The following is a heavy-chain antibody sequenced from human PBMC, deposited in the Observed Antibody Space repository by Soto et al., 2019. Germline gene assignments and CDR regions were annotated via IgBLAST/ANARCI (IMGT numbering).Heavy chain of an antibody. V-gene: IGHV1-69*01. Sequence: QVQLVQSGAEVKKPGSSVKVSCKASGGTFRSYAISWVRQAPGQGLEWMGGIIPIFGTANYAKKFQGRVTITADESTSTAYMELSSLRSEDTAVYYWARGRVDTAMVSYWCFDLWGRGTLVTVSS. D-gene: IGHD5-18*01. CDR1: GGTFRSYA. CDR3: ARGRVDTAMVSYWCFDL. J-gene: IGHJ2*01. CDR2: IIPIFGTA.